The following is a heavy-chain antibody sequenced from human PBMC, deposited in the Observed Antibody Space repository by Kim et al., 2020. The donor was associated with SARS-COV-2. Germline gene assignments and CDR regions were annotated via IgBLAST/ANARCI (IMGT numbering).Heavy chain of an antibody. CDR2: INPAGSTT. J-gene: IGHJ4*02. CDR1: GFTFSSYW. CDR3: ATGGAATAMANEY. V-gene: IGHV3-74*01. D-gene: IGHD5-18*01. Sequence: GGSLRLSCAASGFTFSSYWMHWVRQAPGKGLMWVSHINPAGSTTNYADSVKGRFTISRDNAKNTLYLQLNSLTAEDTAVYYCATGGAATAMANEYWCQGTLVPLSA.